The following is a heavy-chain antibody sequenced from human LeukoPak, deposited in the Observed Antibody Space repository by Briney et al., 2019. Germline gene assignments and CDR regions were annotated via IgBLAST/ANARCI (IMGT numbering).Heavy chain of an antibody. J-gene: IGHJ4*02. V-gene: IGHV4-59*01. Sequence: SETLSLTCTVSGGSISSYYWSWLRQPPGKGLEWIGYIYYSGSTNYNPSLKSRVTISVDTSKNQFSLKLSSVTAADTAVYYCARAPGGWLQFPYFDYWGQGTLVTVSS. CDR2: IYYSGST. CDR1: GGSISSYY. CDR3: ARAPGGWLQFPYFDY. D-gene: IGHD5-24*01.